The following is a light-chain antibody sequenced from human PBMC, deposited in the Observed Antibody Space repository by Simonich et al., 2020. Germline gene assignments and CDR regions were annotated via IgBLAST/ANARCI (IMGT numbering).Light chain of an antibody. CDR3: QQYYSTPFT. CDR1: QSVSSY. V-gene: IGKV3-11*01. J-gene: IGKJ3*01. CDR2: DAS. Sequence: EIVLTQSPATLSLSPGERATLSCRASQSVSSYLAWYQQKPGQAPRLLIYDASNRDTGIPARFSGSGSGTDFTLTISSLQAEDVAVYYCQQYYSTPFTFGPGTKVDIK.